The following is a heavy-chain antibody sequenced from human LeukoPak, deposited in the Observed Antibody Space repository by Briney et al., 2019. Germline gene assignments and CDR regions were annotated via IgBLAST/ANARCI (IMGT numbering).Heavy chain of an antibody. CDR3: ARAYRVSGWYPFGLYYYYMDV. V-gene: IGHV1-18*01. D-gene: IGHD6-19*01. J-gene: IGHJ6*03. CDR2: ISAYNGNT. CDR1: GYTFTSYG. Sequence: GASVKVSCKASGYTFTSYGISWVRQAPGQGLEWMGWISAYNGNTNYAQKLQGRVTMTTDTSTSTAYMELRSLRSDDTAVYYCARAYRVSGWYPFGLYYYYMDVWGKGTTVTVSS.